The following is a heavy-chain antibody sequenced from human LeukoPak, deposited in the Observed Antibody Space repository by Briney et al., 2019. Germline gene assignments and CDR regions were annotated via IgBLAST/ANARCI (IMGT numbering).Heavy chain of an antibody. CDR3: ARGDYDYVWGSYRMYYFDY. CDR2: INHSGST. V-gene: IGHV4-34*01. Sequence: SETLSLTCAVYGGSFSGYYWSWIRQPPGKGLEWIGEINHSGSTNYNPSLKSRVTISVDTSKNQFSLKLSSVTAADPAVYYCARGDYDYVWGSYRMYYFDYWGQGTLVTVSS. D-gene: IGHD3-16*02. J-gene: IGHJ4*02. CDR1: GGSFSGYY.